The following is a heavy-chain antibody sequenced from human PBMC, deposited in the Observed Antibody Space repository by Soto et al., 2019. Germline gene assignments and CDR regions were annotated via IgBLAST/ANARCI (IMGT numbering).Heavy chain of an antibody. CDR2: ISGSGGST. V-gene: IGHV3-23*01. D-gene: IGHD3-3*02. CDR3: IQTIRY. J-gene: IGHJ4*02. Sequence: EVQLLESGGGLVQPGGSLRLSCAASGFIFSKYAMNWVRQAPGKGLEWVSAISGSGGSTYYAGSVEGRFTISRDNSKKTLYLQMNSLRAEDTAIYYCIQTIRYWGQGTLVTVSS. CDR1: GFIFSKYA.